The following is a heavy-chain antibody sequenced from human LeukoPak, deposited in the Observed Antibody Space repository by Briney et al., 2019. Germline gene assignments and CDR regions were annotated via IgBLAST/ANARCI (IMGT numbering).Heavy chain of an antibody. J-gene: IGHJ4*02. CDR2: IIPIFGTT. CDR1: GDTFSNYA. CDR3: AREKLRYDGSGYGIGNYFDH. Sequence: SVKVSCKASGDTFSNYAVSWVRQAPGQGLEWMGGIIPIFGTTNYAQKFQGRVTITTDESTSTAYMDLSSLRSEDTAVYFCAREKLRYDGSGYGIGNYFDHWGQGTLVTVSS. V-gene: IGHV1-69*05. D-gene: IGHD3-22*01.